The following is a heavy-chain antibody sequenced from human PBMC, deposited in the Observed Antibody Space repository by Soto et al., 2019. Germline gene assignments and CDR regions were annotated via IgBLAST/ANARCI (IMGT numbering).Heavy chain of an antibody. Sequence: SETLSLTCAVYGGSFSGYYWSWIRQPPGKGLDWIGEINHSGSTNYNPSLKSRVTISVDTSKNQFSLKLSSVTAADTAVYYCARVAIAAAGTYYYYYYGMDVWGQGTTVTVSS. D-gene: IGHD6-13*01. CDR3: ARVAIAAAGTYYYYYYGMDV. CDR2: INHSGST. CDR1: GGSFSGYY. J-gene: IGHJ6*02. V-gene: IGHV4-34*01.